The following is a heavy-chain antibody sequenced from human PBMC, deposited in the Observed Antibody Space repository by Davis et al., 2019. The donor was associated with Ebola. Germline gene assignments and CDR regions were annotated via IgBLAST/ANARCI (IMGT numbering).Heavy chain of an antibody. CDR2: ISGYNGNR. J-gene: IGHJ5*02. CDR3: ARDKMVRIDNWFDP. V-gene: IGHV1-18*01. D-gene: IGHD3-10*01. Sequence: AASVTVSCKASGYTFNMYGISWVRQAPGQGLEWMGWISGYNGNRNYAQKFQGRVTMTTDTSTSTAYMELTSLTSDDTAVYYCARDKMVRIDNWFDPWGQGTLVTVSS. CDR1: GYTFNMYG.